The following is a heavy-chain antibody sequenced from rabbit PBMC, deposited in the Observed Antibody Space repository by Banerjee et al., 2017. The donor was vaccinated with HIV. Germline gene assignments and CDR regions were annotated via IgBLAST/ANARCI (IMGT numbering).Heavy chain of an antibody. D-gene: IGHD1-1*01. J-gene: IGHJ4*01. CDR3: ATFTDYYDL. CDR1: GLDFSSSYY. V-gene: IGHV1S45*01. Sequence: QEQLVESGGGLVKPGASLTLSCKASGLDFSSSYYMCWVRQAPGKGLEWIACIAISTDSAYYASWAKGRFTISKTSSTTVTLQMTSLTAADTATYFCATFTDYYDLWGPGTLVTVS. CDR2: IAISTDSA.